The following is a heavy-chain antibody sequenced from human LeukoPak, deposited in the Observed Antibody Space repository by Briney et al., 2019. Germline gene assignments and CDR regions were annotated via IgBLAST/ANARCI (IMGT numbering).Heavy chain of an antibody. J-gene: IGHJ4*02. CDR3: ARDRGRRYFDN. CDR2: ISSNSSHI. Sequence: PGGSLRLSCAASGFSFTIYSMNWVRQAPGKGLEWVSFISSNSSHIYYADSVKGRFTISRDNAKNLLYLQMDSLGDEDTAIYYCARDRGRRYFDNWGQGSLVTVSS. V-gene: IGHV3-21*01. CDR1: GFSFTIYS.